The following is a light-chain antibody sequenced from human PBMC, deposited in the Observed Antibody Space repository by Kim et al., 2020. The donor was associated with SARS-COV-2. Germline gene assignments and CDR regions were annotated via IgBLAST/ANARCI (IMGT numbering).Light chain of an antibody. V-gene: IGLV3-25*03. CDR3: QSADSSGTYWV. Sequence: SYELTQPPSVSVSPGQTARITCSGDALPKQYAYWYQQKPGQAPVLVIYKDSESPSGIPERFSGSSSGTTVTLTISGVQAEDEADYYCQSADSSGTYWVFGGGTQLTVL. J-gene: IGLJ3*02. CDR2: KDS. CDR1: ALPKQY.